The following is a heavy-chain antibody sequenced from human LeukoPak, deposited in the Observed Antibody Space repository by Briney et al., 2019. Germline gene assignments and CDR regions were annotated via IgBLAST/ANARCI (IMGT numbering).Heavy chain of an antibody. Sequence: PSETLSLTCAASGGSISSGGYSWSWIRQPPGKGLEWIGYIYHSGSTYYNPSLKSRVTISVDRSKNQFSLKLSSVTAADTAVYYCARYVGSSWSYFDCWGQGTLVTVSS. J-gene: IGHJ4*02. CDR3: ARYVGSSWSYFDC. V-gene: IGHV4-30-2*01. CDR1: GGSISSGGYS. CDR2: IYHSGST. D-gene: IGHD6-13*01.